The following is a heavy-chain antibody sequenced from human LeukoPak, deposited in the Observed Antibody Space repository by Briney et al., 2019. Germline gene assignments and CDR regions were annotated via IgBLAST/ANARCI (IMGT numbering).Heavy chain of an antibody. CDR1: GGSISSYY. CDR2: IYYSGYT. V-gene: IGHV4-59*01. J-gene: IGHJ6*03. D-gene: IGHD3-10*01. Sequence: PSETLSLTCTVSGGSISSYYWSWIRQPPGKGLEWIGCIYYSGYTNYKSSLKSRVTISVDTSKNQFSLKLSSVTAADTAVYYCARTTMVRGTYYMDVWGKGTTVTISS. CDR3: ARTTMVRGTYYMDV.